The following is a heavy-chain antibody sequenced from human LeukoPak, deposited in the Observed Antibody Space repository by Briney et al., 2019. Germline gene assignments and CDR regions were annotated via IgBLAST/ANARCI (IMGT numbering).Heavy chain of an antibody. CDR3: ARDEIYTGEDY. Sequence: SVKVSCKASGGTFSSYAISWVRQAPGQGLEWMGRIIPILGIANYAQRLQGRVTMTTDTSTATAYMELRSLRSDDTAVYYCARDEIYTGEDYWGQGTLVTVSS. D-gene: IGHD3-10*01. V-gene: IGHV1-69*04. J-gene: IGHJ4*02. CDR2: IIPILGIA. CDR1: GGTFSSYA.